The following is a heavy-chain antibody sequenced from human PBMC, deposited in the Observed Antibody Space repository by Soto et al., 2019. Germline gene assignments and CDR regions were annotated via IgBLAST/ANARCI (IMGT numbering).Heavy chain of an antibody. V-gene: IGHV6-1*01. J-gene: IGHJ4*02. CDR2: TYYRSKWYY. CDR3: ARSGRSWNLREFDY. Sequence: PSQTLSLTCAITGDSVSSNSAGWSWVRQSPSRGLEWLGRTYYRSKWYYEYAVSVRGRITINPDTSKNQYSLQLNSVTPEDTAVYFCARSGRSWNLREFDYWGQGTLVTVSS. CDR1: GDSVSSNSAG. D-gene: IGHD6-13*01.